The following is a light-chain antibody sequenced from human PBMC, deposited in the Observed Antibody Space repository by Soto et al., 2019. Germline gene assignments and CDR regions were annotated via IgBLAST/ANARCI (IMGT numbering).Light chain of an antibody. CDR1: QTFSNSF. V-gene: IGKV3-20*01. CDR2: GAS. CDR3: QQCGSSST. J-gene: IGKJ5*01. Sequence: EIVLTQSPATLSLSPGERVTLSCRASQTFSNSFLSWFQQIPGQAPRLLIYGASMRATGIPDRFSGSGSGTDFTLTISRLEPEDFAVYYCQQCGSSSTFGQGTRLEI.